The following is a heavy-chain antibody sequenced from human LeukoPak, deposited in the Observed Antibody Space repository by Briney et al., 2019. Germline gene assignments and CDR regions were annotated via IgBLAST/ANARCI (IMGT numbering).Heavy chain of an antibody. CDR1: GFTFSSYW. CDR2: IKQDGSEK. J-gene: IGHJ6*03. Sequence: GGSLRLSCAASGFTFSSYWMSWVRQAPGKGLEWVANIKQDGSEKYYVDSAKGRFTISRDNAKNSLYLQMNSLRAEDTAVYYCARDHRRDDFWSVTYYMDVWGKGTTVTVSS. CDR3: ARDHRRDDFWSVTYYMDV. D-gene: IGHD3-3*01. V-gene: IGHV3-7*01.